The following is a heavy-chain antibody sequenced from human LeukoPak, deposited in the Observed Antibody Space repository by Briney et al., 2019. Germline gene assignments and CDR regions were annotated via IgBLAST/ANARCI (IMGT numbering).Heavy chain of an antibody. CDR1: GYTFTGHN. J-gene: IGHJ4*02. Sequence: GASVKVSCKASGYTFTGHNMLWVRQAPGQGLEWMGIINPSGGSTSYAQKFQGRVTMTRDMSTSTVYMELSSLRSEDTAVYYCARDGQWELPAYWGQGTLVTVSS. D-gene: IGHD1-26*01. CDR3: ARDGQWELPAY. V-gene: IGHV1-46*01. CDR2: INPSGGST.